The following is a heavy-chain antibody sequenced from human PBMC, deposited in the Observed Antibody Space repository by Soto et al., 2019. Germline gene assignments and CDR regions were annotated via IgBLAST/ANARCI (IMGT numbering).Heavy chain of an antibody. Sequence: SVKVSCKASGGTFSSYAISWVRQAPGQGLEWMGGIIPIFGTANYAQKFQGRVTITTDTSTSTAYMELSSLRSEDTAVYYCEAGGPGGDYDGGSVYWGQGTLVTVSS. CDR1: GGTFSSYA. V-gene: IGHV1-69*05. CDR3: EAGGPGGDYDGGSVY. D-gene: IGHD4-17*01. J-gene: IGHJ4*02. CDR2: IIPIFGTA.